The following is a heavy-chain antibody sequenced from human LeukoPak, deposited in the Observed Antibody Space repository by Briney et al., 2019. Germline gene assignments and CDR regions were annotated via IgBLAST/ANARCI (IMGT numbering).Heavy chain of an antibody. CDR1: GYTFTGYY. CDR2: INPNSGGT. D-gene: IGHD6-13*01. J-gene: IGHJ5*02. V-gene: IGHV1-2*02. CDR3: ARAGDSSSLNWFDP. Sequence: ASVKASCKASGYTFTGYYMHWVRQAPGQGLEWMGWINPNSGGTNYAQKFQGRVTMTRDTSISTAYMELSRLRSDDTAVYYCARAGDSSSLNWFDPWGQGTLVTVSS.